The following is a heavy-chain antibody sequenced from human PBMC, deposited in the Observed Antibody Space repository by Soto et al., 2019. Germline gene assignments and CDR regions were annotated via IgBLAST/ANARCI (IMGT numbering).Heavy chain of an antibody. CDR1: GGSISSYY. CDR3: ARDRGYSYGYLDY. CDR2: IYYSGST. Sequence: SETLSLTCTVSGGSISSYYWSWIRQPPGKGLEWIGYIYYSGSTNYNPSLKSRVTISVDTSKNQFSLKLSSVTAADTAVYYCARDRGYSYGYLDYWGQGTLVTVS. D-gene: IGHD5-18*01. V-gene: IGHV4-59*01. J-gene: IGHJ4*02.